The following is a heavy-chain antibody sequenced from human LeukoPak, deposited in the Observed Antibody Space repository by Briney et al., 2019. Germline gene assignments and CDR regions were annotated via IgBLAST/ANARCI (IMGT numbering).Heavy chain of an antibody. V-gene: IGHV3-23*01. CDR2: ISGSGGST. CDR1: GFTFSSYG. Sequence: GGSLRLSCAASGFTFSSYGMSWVRQAPGKGLEWVSGISGSGGSTYYADSVKGRFTISRDNSKNTLYLQMNSLRAEDTALYYCARVDRSSWYGGVDYWGQGTLVTVSS. D-gene: IGHD6-13*01. J-gene: IGHJ4*02. CDR3: ARVDRSSWYGGVDY.